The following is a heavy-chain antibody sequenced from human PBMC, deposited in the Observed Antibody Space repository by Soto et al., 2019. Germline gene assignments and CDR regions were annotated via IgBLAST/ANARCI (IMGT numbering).Heavy chain of an antibody. Sequence: GGSLRLSCAASGFTFSSYAMSWVRQAPGKGLEWVSAISGSGGSTYYADSVKGRFTISRDNSKNTLYLQMNSLRAEDTAVYYCAKTMNRAQSYYYYYYMDVWGKGTTVTVSS. CDR3: AKTMNRAQSYYYYYYMDV. CDR2: ISGSGGST. V-gene: IGHV3-23*01. D-gene: IGHD4-4*01. J-gene: IGHJ6*03. CDR1: GFTFSSYA.